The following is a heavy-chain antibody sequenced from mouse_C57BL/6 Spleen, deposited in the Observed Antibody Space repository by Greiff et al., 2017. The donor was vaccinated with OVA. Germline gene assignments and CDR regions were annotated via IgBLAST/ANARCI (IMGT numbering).Heavy chain of an antibody. D-gene: IGHD1-1*01. CDR3: ARTSATVVHDY. Sequence: QVQLQQPGAELVKPGASVKLSCKASGYTFTSYWITWVKQRPGQGLEWIGDIYPGSGSTNYNEKFKSKATLTVDTSSSTAYMQLSSLTSEDSAVYYCARTSATVVHDYWGQGTTLTVSS. CDR2: IYPGSGST. V-gene: IGHV1-55*01. J-gene: IGHJ2*01. CDR1: GYTFTSYW.